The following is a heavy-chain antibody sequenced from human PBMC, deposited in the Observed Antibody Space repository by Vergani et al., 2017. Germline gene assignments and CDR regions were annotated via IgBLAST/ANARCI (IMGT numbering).Heavy chain of an antibody. Sequence: EVQLVESGGGLVQPGGSLRLSCVGSGFTFSDHYMDWVRQAPGMGLEWVGRSRNKANSYTTEYAASVNGRFTISRDDSKNSVYLQMNSLNTDDTAVYYCVRPIPVAGAYQFAYWGQGTLVTVSS. CDR3: VRPIPVAGAYQFAY. CDR2: SRNKANSYTT. V-gene: IGHV3-72*01. CDR1: GFTFSDHY. J-gene: IGHJ4*02. D-gene: IGHD6-19*01.